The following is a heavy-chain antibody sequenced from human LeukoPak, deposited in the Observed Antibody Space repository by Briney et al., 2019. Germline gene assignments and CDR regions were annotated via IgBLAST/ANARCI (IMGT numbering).Heavy chain of an antibody. Sequence: ASVKVSCKASGYTFTSYDINWVRQATGQGLEWMGWMNPNSGNTGYAQKFQGRVTITRNTSISTAYMELSSLRSEDTAVYYCARAVSGSYANWFDPWGQGTLVTVSS. CDR2: MNPNSGNT. J-gene: IGHJ5*02. CDR1: GYTFTSYD. V-gene: IGHV1-8*03. CDR3: ARAVSGSYANWFDP. D-gene: IGHD1-26*01.